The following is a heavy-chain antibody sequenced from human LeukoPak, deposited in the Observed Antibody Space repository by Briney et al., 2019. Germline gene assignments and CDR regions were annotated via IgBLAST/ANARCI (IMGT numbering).Heavy chain of an antibody. J-gene: IGHJ3*02. CDR3: AKRKAGGYALDI. Sequence: GGSLRLSCAAIGLCFVQYAMYWARHAPGTGLEWVSGIGWSRVSIRYADSVKGRFTISRDNDKNSLYLQMNSLKAEDTALYYCAKRKAGGYALDIWGQGTMVTVSS. CDR1: GLCFVQYA. D-gene: IGHD3-16*01. CDR2: IGWSRVSI. V-gene: IGHV3-9*01.